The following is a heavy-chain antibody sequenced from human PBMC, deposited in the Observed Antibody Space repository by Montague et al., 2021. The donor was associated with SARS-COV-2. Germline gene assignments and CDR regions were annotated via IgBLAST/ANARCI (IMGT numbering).Heavy chain of an antibody. CDR1: GGSIRTSSYY. Sequence: SETLSLTCTVSGGSIRTSSYYWGWIRQPPGKGLDWIGSNYYSGSTYYNPSLKSRVTISVDTSKNQFSLKLNSVTAADAAVYFCARDYEMASQPGYFDAWGQGTLVTVSS. J-gene: IGHJ4*02. D-gene: IGHD5-24*01. CDR3: ARDYEMASQPGYFDA. CDR2: NYYSGST. V-gene: IGHV4-39*02.